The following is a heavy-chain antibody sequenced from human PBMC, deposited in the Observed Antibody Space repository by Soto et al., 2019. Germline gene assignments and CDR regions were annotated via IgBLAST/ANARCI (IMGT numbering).Heavy chain of an antibody. J-gene: IGHJ4*02. CDR1: GGSFSGYS. Sequence: PSETLSLTCAVSGGSFSGYSWTWIRQPPGKGLEWIGEINHIESANYNSSLKSRVTISVDTSKNQFSLKLSSVTAAGTAVYYCARGSGITIFGVVIPHSFDYWGQGTLVTVSS. D-gene: IGHD3-3*01. CDR3: ARGSGITIFGVVIPHSFDY. V-gene: IGHV4-34*01. CDR2: INHIESA.